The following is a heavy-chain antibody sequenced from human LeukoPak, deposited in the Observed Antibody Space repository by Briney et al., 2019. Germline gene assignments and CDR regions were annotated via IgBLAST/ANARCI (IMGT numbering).Heavy chain of an antibody. V-gene: IGHV3-15*01. CDR2: IKSKTDGGTT. CDR1: GFTFSNAW. Sequence: GGSLRLSCAASGFTFSNAWMSWVRQAPGKGLEWVGRIKSKTDGGTTDYAAPVKGRFTISRDDSKNTLYLQMNSLKTEGTAVYYCTTEGPGRYSSSWYTDYYYYYMDVWGKGTTVTISS. CDR3: TTEGPGRYSSSWYTDYYYYYMDV. D-gene: IGHD6-13*01. J-gene: IGHJ6*03.